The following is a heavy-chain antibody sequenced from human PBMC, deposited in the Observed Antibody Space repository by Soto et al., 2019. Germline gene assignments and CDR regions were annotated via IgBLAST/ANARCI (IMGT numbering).Heavy chain of an antibody. CDR2: ISWNSGSI. Sequence: PGGSLRLSCAASGFTFDDYAMHWVRQAPGKGLEWVSGISWNSGSIGYADSVKGRFTISRDNAKNSLYLQMNSLRAEDTALYYCAKDILSIAAAGYDYWGQGTLVTVSS. CDR1: GFTFDDYA. J-gene: IGHJ4*02. CDR3: AKDILSIAAAGYDY. D-gene: IGHD6-13*01. V-gene: IGHV3-9*01.